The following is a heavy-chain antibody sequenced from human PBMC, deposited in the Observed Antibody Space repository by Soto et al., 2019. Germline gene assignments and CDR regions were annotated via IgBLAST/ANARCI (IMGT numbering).Heavy chain of an antibody. CDR3: ASRRGYSYGSVY. CDR2: IYSGGST. D-gene: IGHD5-18*01. J-gene: IGHJ4*02. V-gene: IGHV3-53*01. CDR1: GFTVSSNY. Sequence: EVQLVESGGGLIQPGGSLRLSCAASGFTVSSNYMSWVRQAPGKGLEWVSVIYSGGSTYYADSVKGRVTISRDNSKNKLYLQMKSLRAEDTAVYYCASRRGYSYGSVYWGQGTLVTVSS.